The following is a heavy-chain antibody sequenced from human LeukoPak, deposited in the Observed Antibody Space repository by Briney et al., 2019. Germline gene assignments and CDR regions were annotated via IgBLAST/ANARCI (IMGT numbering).Heavy chain of an antibody. CDR1: GFTSSSHW. V-gene: IGHV3-74*01. Sequence: GGSLRLSCAASGFTSSSHWMHWVRQVPGKGLVWVSRISGGGTARNYADSVKGRFTISRDDAKNTVDLQMNSLRGEDTAVYYCVRGRGSYGWFDPWGQGTLVTVSS. J-gene: IGHJ5*02. CDR3: VRGRGSYGWFDP. D-gene: IGHD3-10*01. CDR2: ISGGGTAR.